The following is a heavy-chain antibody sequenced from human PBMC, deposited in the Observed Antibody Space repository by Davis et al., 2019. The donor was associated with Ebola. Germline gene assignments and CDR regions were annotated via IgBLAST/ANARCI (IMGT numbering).Heavy chain of an antibody. CDR1: GFTFSSYA. J-gene: IGHJ4*02. CDR3: AKDWIFGVVSTYYFDY. Sequence: GGSLRLSCAASGFTFSSYAMSWVRQAPGKGLEWVSSISGSGDSTYYADSVKGRFTISRDNSKNTLYLQMNSLRAEDTAVYYCAKDWIFGVVSTYYFDYWGQGTLVTVSS. V-gene: IGHV3-23*01. D-gene: IGHD3-3*01. CDR2: ISGSGDST.